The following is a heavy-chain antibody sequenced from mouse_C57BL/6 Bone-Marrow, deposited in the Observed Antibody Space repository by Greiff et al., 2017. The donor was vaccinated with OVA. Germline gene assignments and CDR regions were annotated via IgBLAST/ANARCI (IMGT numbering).Heavy chain of an antibody. Sequence: VKLMESGPELVKPGASVKISCKASGYAFSSSWMNWVKQRPGKGLEWIGRIYPGNGDTNYNGKFKGKATLTADKSSSTAYMQLSSLTSEDSAVYFCAREDYYGSSYGYWGQGTTLTVSS. D-gene: IGHD1-1*01. V-gene: IGHV1-82*01. CDR2: IYPGNGDT. CDR3: AREDYYGSSYGY. J-gene: IGHJ2*01. CDR1: GYAFSSSW.